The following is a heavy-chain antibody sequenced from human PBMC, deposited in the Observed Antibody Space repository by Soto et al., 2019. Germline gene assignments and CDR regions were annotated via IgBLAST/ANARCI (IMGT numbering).Heavy chain of an antibody. CDR2: IKQDGSEK. CDR3: ARDSSYDFWSGYYVHYFDY. Sequence: GGSLRLSCAASGFTFSSYWMSWVRQAPGKGLEWVANIKQDGSEKYYVDSVKGRFTISRDNAKNSLYLQMNSLRAEDTAVYYCARDSSYDFWSGYYVHYFDYWGQGTLVTVSS. V-gene: IGHV3-7*01. CDR1: GFTFSSYW. J-gene: IGHJ4*02. D-gene: IGHD3-3*01.